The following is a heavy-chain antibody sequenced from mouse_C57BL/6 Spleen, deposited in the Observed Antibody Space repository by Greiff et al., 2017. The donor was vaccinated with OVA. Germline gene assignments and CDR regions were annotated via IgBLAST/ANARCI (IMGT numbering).Heavy chain of an antibody. D-gene: IGHD2-4*01. CDR1: GYAFSSYW. Sequence: QVQLQQSGAELVKPGASVKISCKASGYAFSSYWMNWVKQRPGKGLEWIGQIYPGDGDTNYNGKFKGKATLTADKSSSTAYMQLSSLTSEDSAVYFCARSGYDYSIGYAMDYWGQGTSVTVSS. V-gene: IGHV1-80*01. CDR2: IYPGDGDT. J-gene: IGHJ4*01. CDR3: ARSGYDYSIGYAMDY.